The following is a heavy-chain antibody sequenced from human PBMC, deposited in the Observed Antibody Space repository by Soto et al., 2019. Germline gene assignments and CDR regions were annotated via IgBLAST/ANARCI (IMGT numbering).Heavy chain of an antibody. CDR1: GFTFSSYW. J-gene: IGHJ4*02. CDR2: IKQDGSEK. CDR3: AREEGSGLPYYFDY. Sequence: GGSLRLSCAASGFTFSSYWMSWVRQARGKGLEWVANIKQDGSEKYYVDSVKGRFTISRDNAKNSLYLQMNSLRAEDTAVYYCAREEGSGLPYYFDYWGQGTLVTVSS. V-gene: IGHV3-7*03. D-gene: IGHD6-19*01.